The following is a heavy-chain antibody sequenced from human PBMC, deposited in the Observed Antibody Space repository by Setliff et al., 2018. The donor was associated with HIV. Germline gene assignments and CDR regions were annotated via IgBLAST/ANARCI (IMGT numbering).Heavy chain of an antibody. J-gene: IGHJ4*02. CDR3: ARGGDYYCLDY. Sequence: GASVKVSCKTSGYTFTHYAVSWVRQAPGQGLEWMGWISTYNGNTNYALKLQGRVTMTTDTSTSTAYMELSSLTSEDTAVYYCARGGDYYCLDYWGLGTLVTVSS. V-gene: IGHV1-18*01. CDR2: ISTYNGNT. CDR1: GYTFTHYA. D-gene: IGHD3-22*01.